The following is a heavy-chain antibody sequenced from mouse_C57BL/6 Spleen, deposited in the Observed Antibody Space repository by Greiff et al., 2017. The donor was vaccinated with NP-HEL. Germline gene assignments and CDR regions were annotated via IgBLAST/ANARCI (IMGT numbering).Heavy chain of an antibody. CDR2: IDPSDSET. J-gene: IGHJ3*01. V-gene: IGHV1-52*01. D-gene: IGHD4-1*01. CDR1: GYTFTSYW. CDR3: ARWETGTAWFAY. Sequence: QVQLQQPGAELVRPGSSVKLSCKASGYTFTSYWMHWVKQRPIQGLEWIGNIDPSDSETHYNQKFKDKATLTVDKSSSTAYMQLSSLTSEDSAVYYCARWETGTAWFAYWGQGTLVTVSA.